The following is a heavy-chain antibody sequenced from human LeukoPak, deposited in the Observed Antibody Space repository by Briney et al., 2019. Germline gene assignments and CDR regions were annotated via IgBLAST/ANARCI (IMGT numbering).Heavy chain of an antibody. J-gene: IGHJ4*02. Sequence: GGSLRLSCAASGFTFSSYAMHWVRQAPGKGLEWVAVISYDGSNKYYADSVKGRFTISRDNSKNTLYLQMNSLRAEDTAVYYCHFWFGSDFDYWGQGTLVTVSS. CDR1: GFTFSSYA. CDR2: ISYDGSNK. V-gene: IGHV3-30-3*01. CDR3: HFWFGSDFDY. D-gene: IGHD3-10*01.